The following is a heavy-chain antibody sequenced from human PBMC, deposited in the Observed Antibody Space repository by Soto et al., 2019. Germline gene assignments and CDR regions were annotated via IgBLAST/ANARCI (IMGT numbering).Heavy chain of an antibody. CDR2: IIPIFGTA. D-gene: IGHD2-15*01. CDR1: GGTFSSYA. CDR3: ARVDCSGGSCYYYYGMDV. J-gene: IGHJ6*02. Sequence: SVKVSCKASGGTFSSYAISWVRQAPGQGLEWMGGIIPIFGTANYAQKFQGRVTITADESTSTAYMELSSLRSEDTAVYYCARVDCSGGSCYYYYGMDVWGQGTTVTVSS. V-gene: IGHV1-69*13.